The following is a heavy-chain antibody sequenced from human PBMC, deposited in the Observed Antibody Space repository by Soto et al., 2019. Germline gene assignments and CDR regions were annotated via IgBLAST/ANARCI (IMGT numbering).Heavy chain of an antibody. CDR2: INPNSGGT. J-gene: IGHJ6*02. CDR3: ARDYGSSRYYGMDV. V-gene: IGHV1-2*04. D-gene: IGHD6-13*01. CDR1: GYTFTGYY. Sequence: ASVKVSCKASGYTFTGYYMHWVRQAPGQGLEWMGWINPNSGGTNYAQKFQGWVTMTRDTSISTAYMELSRLRSDDTAVYYCARDYGSSRYYGMDVWGQGTTVTVSS.